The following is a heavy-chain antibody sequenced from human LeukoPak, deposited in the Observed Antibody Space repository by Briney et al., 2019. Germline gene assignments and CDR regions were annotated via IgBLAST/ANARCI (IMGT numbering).Heavy chain of an antibody. CDR2: ISSSSSTI. CDR3: AELGITMIGGV. D-gene: IGHD3-10*02. CDR1: GFTFSIYS. Sequence: GGSLRLSCAAPGFTFSIYSMNWVRQAPGKGLEWVSYISSSSSTIHYVDSVKGRFTISRDDAKNSLYLQMNNLRAEDTAVYYCAELGITMIGGVWGKGTTVTISS. V-gene: IGHV3-48*01. J-gene: IGHJ6*04.